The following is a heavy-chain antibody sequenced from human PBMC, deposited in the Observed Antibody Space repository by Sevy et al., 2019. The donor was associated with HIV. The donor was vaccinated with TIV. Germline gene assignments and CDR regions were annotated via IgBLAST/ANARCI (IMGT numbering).Heavy chain of an antibody. V-gene: IGHV3-23*01. D-gene: IGHD3-9*01. Sequence: GGSLRISCAASGFTFSSYAMSWVRQAPGKGLEWVSAISGSGGSTYYADSVKGRFTISRDNSKNTLYLQMNSLRAEDTAVYYCAKSPSIRYFDCLLDAFDIWGQGTMVTVSS. CDR2: ISGSGGST. CDR1: GFTFSSYA. CDR3: AKSPSIRYFDCLLDAFDI. J-gene: IGHJ3*02.